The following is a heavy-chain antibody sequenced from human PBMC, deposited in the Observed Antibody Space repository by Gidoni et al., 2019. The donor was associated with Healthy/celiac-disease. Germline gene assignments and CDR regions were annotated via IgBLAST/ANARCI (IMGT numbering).Heavy chain of an antibody. Sequence: EVQLVESGGGLVQPGRSLRLSCAASGFTFDDYAMHWVRQAPGKGLEWVSGISWNSGSIGYADSVKGRFTISRDNAKNSLYLQMNSLRAEDTALYYCVKIEPNDYWGQGTLVTVSS. CDR2: ISWNSGSI. J-gene: IGHJ4*02. CDR3: VKIEPNDY. CDR1: GFTFDDYA. V-gene: IGHV3-9*01.